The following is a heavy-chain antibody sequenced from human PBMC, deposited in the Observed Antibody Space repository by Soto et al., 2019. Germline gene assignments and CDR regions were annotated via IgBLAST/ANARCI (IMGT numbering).Heavy chain of an antibody. CDR1: GFTFNNFA. J-gene: IGHJ4*02. CDR2: ISSDGDLR. CDR3: AKVRQRFLDILTGATNFDS. D-gene: IGHD3-9*01. Sequence: EVHLLGSGGDLVKPGGSLRLSCEVSGFTFNNFAMSWVRQSPGKGLEWVSTISSDGDLRHYAESVKGRFTISRDTSKSSLFLQMNSLRAEDTALYFCAKVRQRFLDILTGATNFDSWGQGTLVTVSS. V-gene: IGHV3-23*01.